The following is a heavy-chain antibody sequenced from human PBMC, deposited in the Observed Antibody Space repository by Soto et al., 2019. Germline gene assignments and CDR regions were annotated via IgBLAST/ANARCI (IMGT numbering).Heavy chain of an antibody. D-gene: IGHD4-17*01. Sequence: SETLSLTCAVYGGSFSGYYWSWIRQPPGKGLEWIGEINHSGSTNYNPSLKSRVTISVDTSKNQFSLKLSSVTAADTAVYCCARASPTVISNWFDPWGQGTLVTVSS. V-gene: IGHV4-34*01. CDR1: GGSFSGYY. CDR2: INHSGST. CDR3: ARASPTVISNWFDP. J-gene: IGHJ5*02.